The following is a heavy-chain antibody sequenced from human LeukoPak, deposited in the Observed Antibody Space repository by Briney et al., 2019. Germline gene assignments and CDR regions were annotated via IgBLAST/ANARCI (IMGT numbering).Heavy chain of an antibody. CDR1: GYTFTGYY. CDR3: ARVREDYGDYPLEGSFDI. Sequence: ASVKVSCKASGYTFTGYYMHWVRQAPGQGLEWMGWINPNSGGTNYAQKFQGRVTMTRDTPISTAYMELSRLRSDDTAVYYCARVREDYGDYPLEGSFDIWGQGTMVTVSS. J-gene: IGHJ3*02. CDR2: INPNSGGT. D-gene: IGHD4-17*01. V-gene: IGHV1-2*02.